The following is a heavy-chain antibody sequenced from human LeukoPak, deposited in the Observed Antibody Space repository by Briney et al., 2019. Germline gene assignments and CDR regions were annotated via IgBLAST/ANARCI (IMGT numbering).Heavy chain of an antibody. CDR2: ISAYNGNT. CDR1: GYTFISYG. V-gene: IGHV1-18*01. CDR3: ARNVGGTRGAPFDY. J-gene: IGHJ4*02. D-gene: IGHD1-26*01. Sequence: GASVKVSCKASGYTFISYGISWVRQAPGQGLEWMGWISAYNGNTKYAQKLQGRVTMTTDTSTSTAYMELRSLRSDDTAVYYCARNVGGTRGAPFDYWGQGTLVTVSS.